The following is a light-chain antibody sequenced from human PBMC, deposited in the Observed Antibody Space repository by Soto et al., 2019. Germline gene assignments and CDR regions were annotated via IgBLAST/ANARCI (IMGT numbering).Light chain of an antibody. CDR2: GAS. CDR3: HQYGSSPWT. J-gene: IGKJ1*01. Sequence: EIVLTQSPGTLSLSPGERATLSCRASQSIGRRYLAWYQQKPGQAPRLLIYGASSRAAGIPDRFSGSGSGTDFTLTISRLEPEDSAVYYCHQYGSSPWTFGQGTKVEIK. CDR1: QSIGRRY. V-gene: IGKV3-20*01.